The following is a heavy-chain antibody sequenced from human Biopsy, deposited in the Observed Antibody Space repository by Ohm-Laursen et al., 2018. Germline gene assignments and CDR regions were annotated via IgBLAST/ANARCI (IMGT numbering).Heavy chain of an antibody. D-gene: IGHD2-15*01. J-gene: IGHJ4*02. CDR3: ARHGSQGYCTGGSCVDY. Sequence: SETLSLTCTVSGGSISSNYYYWSWIRQPPGKGLEWIGSIYYRGNTNYNPSLKSRVTISVDTSKNQFSLKLSSATAADTAVFYCARHGSQGYCTGGSCVDYWGQGALVTVSS. CDR2: IYYRGNT. CDR1: GGSISSNYYY. V-gene: IGHV4-39*01.